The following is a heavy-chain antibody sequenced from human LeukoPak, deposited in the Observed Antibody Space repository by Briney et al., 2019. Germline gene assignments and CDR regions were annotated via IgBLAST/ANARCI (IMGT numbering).Heavy chain of an antibody. J-gene: IGHJ4*02. D-gene: IGHD4-17*01. Sequence: ASVKVSCKASGYTFTGYYMHWVRQAPGQGLEWMGRINPNSGGTNYAQKFQGRVTMTRDTSISTAYMELSRLRSDDTAVYYCARDMEEDHGDYRWFDYWGQGTLVTVSS. CDR3: ARDMEEDHGDYRWFDY. V-gene: IGHV1-2*06. CDR1: GYTFTGYY. CDR2: INPNSGGT.